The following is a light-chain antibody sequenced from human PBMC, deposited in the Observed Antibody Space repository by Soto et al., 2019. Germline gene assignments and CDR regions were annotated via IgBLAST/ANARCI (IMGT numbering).Light chain of an antibody. CDR2: WAS. J-gene: IGKJ1*01. Sequence: DIVMTQSPDSLAVSLGERATINCKSSQSVLYSSNNKNYLAWYQQKPGQPPKLLTSWASTRESGVPDRFGGSGSGTDFTLTISSLQAEDVAVYYCQQYYSTPPTFGQGTKVEIK. CDR3: QQYYSTPPT. CDR1: QSVLYSSNNKNY. V-gene: IGKV4-1*01.